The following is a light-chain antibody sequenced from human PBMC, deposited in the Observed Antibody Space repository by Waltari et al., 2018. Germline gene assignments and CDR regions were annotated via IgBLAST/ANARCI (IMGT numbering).Light chain of an antibody. CDR3: QQRSNWPRT. CDR2: DAS. V-gene: IGKV3-11*01. CDR1: QSVSGY. Sequence: EIVLTQSPAPLSLSPGERATLPCRASQSVSGYLAWYQQKPGQAPRLLIYDASNRATGIPARFSGSGSGTDFPLTISSLEPEDFAVYYCQQRSNWPRTFGQGTKVEIK. J-gene: IGKJ1*01.